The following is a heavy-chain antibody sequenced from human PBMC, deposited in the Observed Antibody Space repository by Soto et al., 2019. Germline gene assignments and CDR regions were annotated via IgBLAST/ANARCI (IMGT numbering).Heavy chain of an antibody. Sequence: SLRLSCTASGFTFGDYAMSWVRQAPGKGLEWVGFIRSKAYGGTTEYAASVKGRFTITRDDSKSIAYLQMNSLKTEATAVYYCTRGYCSSTSCPCYYYYYGMDVWGQGTTVTVSS. CDR3: TRGYCSSTSCPCYYYYYGMDV. J-gene: IGHJ6*02. CDR1: GFTFGDYA. V-gene: IGHV3-49*04. D-gene: IGHD2-2*01. CDR2: IRSKAYGGTT.